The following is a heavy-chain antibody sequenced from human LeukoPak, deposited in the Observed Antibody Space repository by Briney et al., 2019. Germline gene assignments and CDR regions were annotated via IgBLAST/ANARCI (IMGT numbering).Heavy chain of an antibody. CDR1: GFTFSNYG. D-gene: IGHD3-22*01. J-gene: IGHJ3*02. CDR3: AKGLQGLLVGEAFDI. CDR2: TSYDGNNR. Sequence: GRSLRLSCAASGFTFSNYGMHWVRQAPGKGLEWVAVTSYDGNNRYYADSMKGRFTISRDNSKNTLYLPMNSLGAEDTAVYYCAKGLQGLLVGEAFDIWGQGTMVTVSS. V-gene: IGHV3-30*18.